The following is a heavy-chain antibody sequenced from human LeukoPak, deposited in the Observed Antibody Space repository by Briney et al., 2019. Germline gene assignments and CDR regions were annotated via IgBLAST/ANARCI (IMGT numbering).Heavy chain of an antibody. Sequence: ASVKVSCKASGYTFTSYGISWVRQAPGQGLEWMGWISAYNGNTNYAQKLQGRVTMTRDMSTSTVYMELSSLRSEDTAVYYCATKVLRNGYTYGFGYSWGQGTLVTVSS. D-gene: IGHD5-18*01. CDR2: ISAYNGNT. J-gene: IGHJ4*02. CDR3: ATKVLRNGYTYGFGYS. V-gene: IGHV1-18*01. CDR1: GYTFTSYG.